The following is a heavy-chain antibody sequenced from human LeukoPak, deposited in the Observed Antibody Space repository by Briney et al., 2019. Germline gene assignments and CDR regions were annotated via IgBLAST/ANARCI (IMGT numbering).Heavy chain of an antibody. V-gene: IGHV3-23*01. CDR1: GFTFSSYA. CDR2: ISGSGGST. J-gene: IGHJ4*02. CDR3: AKAHCSSTSCYGDC. D-gene: IGHD2-2*01. Sequence: GGSLRLSCAASGFTFSSYAMSWVRQAPGKGLEWVSAISGSGGSTYYADSVKGRFTISRDNSKNTLYLQMNSLRAEDTAVYYCAKAHCSSTSCYGDCWGQGTLVTVSS.